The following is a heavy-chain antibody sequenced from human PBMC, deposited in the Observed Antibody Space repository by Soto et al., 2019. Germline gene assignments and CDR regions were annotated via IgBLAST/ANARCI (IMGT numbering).Heavy chain of an antibody. D-gene: IGHD5-18*01. CDR1: GYTFRNYG. V-gene: IGHV1-18*01. J-gene: IGHJ6*01. CDR3: ARDPGFGFGYSYAFAMDV. Sequence: QVQLVQSGAEVKKPGASVKVSCKASGYTFRNYGISWVRQGPGQGLEWMGWISGYNGNTHYEEKVQDRIKMTTDTSTSITYLELRSLRSDDTAVYFCARDPGFGFGYSYAFAMDVW. CDR2: ISGYNGNT.